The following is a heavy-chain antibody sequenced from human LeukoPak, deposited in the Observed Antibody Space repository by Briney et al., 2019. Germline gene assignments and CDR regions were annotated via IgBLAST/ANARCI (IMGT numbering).Heavy chain of an antibody. CDR2: IYSGGST. CDR3: ARAMVRGSDYFDY. CDR1: GFTVSSNY. J-gene: IGHJ4*02. Sequence: GGSLRLSCAASGFTVSSNYMSWVRQAPGKGLEWVSVIYSGGSTYYADSVKGRFTISRHNSKNTLYLQMNSLRAEDTAVYYCARAMVRGSDYFDYWGQGGLVTVSS. V-gene: IGHV3-53*04. D-gene: IGHD3-10*01.